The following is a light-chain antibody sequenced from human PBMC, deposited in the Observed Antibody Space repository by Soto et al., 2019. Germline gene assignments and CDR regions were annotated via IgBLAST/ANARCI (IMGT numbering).Light chain of an antibody. Sequence: VMTQSPATLSVSPGERATLSCWASETVATNLAWYQQKPGQAPRLLISGAPTRAAGISDRFRGSGSGTEFTLTISSLRSEDSAIYYCQQYLEWPPRTLGQGTKADSK. CDR2: GAP. CDR1: ETVATN. V-gene: IGKV3-15*01. CDR3: QQYLEWPPRT. J-gene: IGKJ1*01.